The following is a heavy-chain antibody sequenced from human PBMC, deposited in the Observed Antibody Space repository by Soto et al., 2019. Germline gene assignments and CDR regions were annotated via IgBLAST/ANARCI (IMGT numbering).Heavy chain of an antibody. Sequence: QVQLQQWGAGLLKPAETLSLTCGVYDGSFSGYYWTWIRQPPGKGLEWIGEINHSCSTHYNSSLKSRVTISADTSNNQFSLKVTSVTAADTAVYYCARGHRYSYGPYYYYYMDVWGKGTTVAVSS. D-gene: IGHD5-18*01. V-gene: IGHV4-34*01. CDR1: DGSFSGYY. CDR2: INHSCST. J-gene: IGHJ6*03. CDR3: ARGHRYSYGPYYYYYMDV.